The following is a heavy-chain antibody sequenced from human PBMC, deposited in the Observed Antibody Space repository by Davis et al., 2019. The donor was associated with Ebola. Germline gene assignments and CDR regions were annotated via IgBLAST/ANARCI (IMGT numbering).Heavy chain of an antibody. Sequence: ASVKVSCKASGYTFTNYGITWVRQAPGQGLEWMGWINPHNGNTNYAQNVQGRVIMTTDTSTATAYMELRSLRSDDTAVYYCATGQRWDFDYWGQGTPVTVPS. V-gene: IGHV1-18*04. CDR2: INPHNGNT. CDR3: ATGQRWDFDY. J-gene: IGHJ4*02. D-gene: IGHD4-23*01. CDR1: GYTFTNYG.